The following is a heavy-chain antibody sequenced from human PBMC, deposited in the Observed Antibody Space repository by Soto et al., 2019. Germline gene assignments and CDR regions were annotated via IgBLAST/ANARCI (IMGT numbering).Heavy chain of an antibody. V-gene: IGHV1-3*01. J-gene: IGHJ4*02. Sequence: GASVKVSFKAAGYSFTSYAMHWVRQAPGQRLEWMGWINAGNGNTKYSQKFQGRVTITRDTSASTAYMELSSLRSEDTAVYYCARGTPVFFDYWGQETLVTVSS. CDR2: INAGNGNT. CDR3: ARGTPVFFDY. CDR1: GYSFTSYA.